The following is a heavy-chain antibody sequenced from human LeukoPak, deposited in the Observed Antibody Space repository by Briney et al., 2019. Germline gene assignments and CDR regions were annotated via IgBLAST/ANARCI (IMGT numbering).Heavy chain of an antibody. CDR3: ARLLDIGTAAGNWYFDL. D-gene: IGHD6-13*01. J-gene: IGHJ2*01. CDR2: IYYSGST. CDR1: GGSISSYY. Sequence: SETLSLTCTVSGGSISSYYWSWIRQPPGKGLERVGYIYYSGSTNYNPSLKSRVTISVDTSKNQFSLKLSSVTAADTAVYYCARLLDIGTAAGNWYFDLWGRGTLVTVSS. V-gene: IGHV4-59*08.